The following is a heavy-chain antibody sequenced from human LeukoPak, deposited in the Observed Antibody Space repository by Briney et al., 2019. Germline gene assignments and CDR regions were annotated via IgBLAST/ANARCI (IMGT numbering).Heavy chain of an antibody. CDR3: ARDGQNGSPYATDV. D-gene: IGHD3-10*01. V-gene: IGHV3-33*01. J-gene: IGHJ6*02. Sequence: GRSLRLSCAASGSTFRSHGMHWVRQAPGKGLEWVAGIWYDGSNEDYADSVKGRFTISRDNSKNTLYLQMNSLRVEDTAVYYCARDGQNGSPYATDVWGQGTTVTVSS. CDR1: GSTFRSHG. CDR2: IWYDGSNE.